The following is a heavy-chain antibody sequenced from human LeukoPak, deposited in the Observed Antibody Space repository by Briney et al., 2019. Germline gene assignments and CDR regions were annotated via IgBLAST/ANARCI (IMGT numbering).Heavy chain of an antibody. CDR1: GFIVSGFA. V-gene: IGHV3-73*01. CDR2: IRTKSNDYAT. D-gene: IGHD6-6*01. J-gene: IGHJ6*03. CDR3: AIVRAAPKTFAYYYYYLDV. Sequence: PGGSLRLSRAASGFIVSGFAVHWVRQTSGRGLEWLGRIRTKSNDYATQYTASLKGRFTISRDDSKNTAYLQMNSLKTEDTAVYYCAIVRAAPKTFAYYYYYLDVWGTGTTVTVSS.